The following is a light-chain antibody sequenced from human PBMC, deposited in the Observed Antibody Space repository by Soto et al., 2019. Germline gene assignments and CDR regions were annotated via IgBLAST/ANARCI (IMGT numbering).Light chain of an antibody. CDR2: GAS. Sequence: DIVLTQSPVTVSVSPGERATLSCRASQSVSTNLAWYQHKLGQAPRLLIYGASTRVTGIPARFSASGSGTDFTLTINYLKSEDFGTYYCQHHNYRLPPVTFGGGTKVEI. CDR1: QSVSTN. CDR3: QHHNYRLPPVT. J-gene: IGKJ4*01. V-gene: IGKV3-15*01.